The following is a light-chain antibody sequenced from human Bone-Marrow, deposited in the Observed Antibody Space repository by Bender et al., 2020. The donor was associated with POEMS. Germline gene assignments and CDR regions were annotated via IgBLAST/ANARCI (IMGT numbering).Light chain of an antibody. Sequence: SYVLTQPPSTSVAPRQTARITCGGDSIGTKSVHWYQQRPGQAPVLVVHDDSDRPSGIPERFSGSNSGNTATLTISRVDVGDEADYYCQVWDSTNDHPIFGGGTKLTVL. V-gene: IGLV3-21*02. CDR1: SIGTKS. CDR2: DDS. J-gene: IGLJ2*01. CDR3: QVWDSTNDHPI.